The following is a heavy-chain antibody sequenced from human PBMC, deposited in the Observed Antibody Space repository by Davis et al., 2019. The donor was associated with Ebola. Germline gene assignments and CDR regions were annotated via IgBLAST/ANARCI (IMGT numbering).Heavy chain of an antibody. Sequence: SETLSLTCTVSGGSMSSYYWSWIRQPPGKGLEWIGFIYYSGNTNYNPSLKSRVTISVDTSKNQFSLRLTSVTAADTAVYYCARQGQTVTSPFDYWGQGTLVTVSS. V-gene: IGHV4-59*08. CDR3: ARQGQTVTSPFDY. D-gene: IGHD4-17*01. CDR1: GGSMSSYY. CDR2: IYYSGNT. J-gene: IGHJ4*02.